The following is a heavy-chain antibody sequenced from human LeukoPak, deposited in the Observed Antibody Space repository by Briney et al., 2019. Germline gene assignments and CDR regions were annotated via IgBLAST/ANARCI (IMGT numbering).Heavy chain of an antibody. D-gene: IGHD1-26*01. V-gene: IGHV3-23*01. CDR1: GVTFSSSA. Sequence: GGSLRLSCAASGVTFSSSAMSWVRQAPGKGREWVSAISGSGGSTYYADSVKGRFTISRDNSKNTLYLQMNSLRAEDTAVYYCATSSLGGWNYGMDVWGQETTVTVSS. CDR3: ATSSLGGWNYGMDV. CDR2: ISGSGGST. J-gene: IGHJ6*02.